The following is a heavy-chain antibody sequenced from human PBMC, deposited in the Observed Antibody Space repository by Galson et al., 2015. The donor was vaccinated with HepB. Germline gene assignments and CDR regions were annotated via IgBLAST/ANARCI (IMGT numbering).Heavy chain of an antibody. Sequence: SCKASGYTFSGHYMHWVRQAPGQGLEWMGWINPNSGGTKYAQKFQGRVTMTRDTSISTVYMDLSSLRSDDTAVYYCARDREYSSSSYDAFDIWGQGTMVTVSS. J-gene: IGHJ3*02. CDR2: INPNSGGT. D-gene: IGHD6-6*01. CDR3: ARDREYSSSSYDAFDI. CDR1: GYTFSGHY. V-gene: IGHV1-2*02.